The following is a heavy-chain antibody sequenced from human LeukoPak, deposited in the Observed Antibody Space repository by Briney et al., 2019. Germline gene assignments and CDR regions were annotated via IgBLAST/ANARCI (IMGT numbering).Heavy chain of an antibody. CDR3: ARVRNDYGDFFDY. Sequence: GGSLRLSCAASGFTFSSYSMNWVRQAPGKGLEWVSSISSSTSYTYYADSVKGRFTISRDNAKNSLYLQMNSLRAEDTAVYYCARVRNDYGDFFDYWGQGTLVTVSS. CDR1: GFTFSSYS. CDR2: ISSSTSYT. V-gene: IGHV3-21*01. D-gene: IGHD4-17*01. J-gene: IGHJ4*02.